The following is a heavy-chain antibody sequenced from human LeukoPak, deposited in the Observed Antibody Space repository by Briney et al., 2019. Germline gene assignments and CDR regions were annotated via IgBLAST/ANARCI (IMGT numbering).Heavy chain of an antibody. CDR3: ARGAGGRSRGIAAAGSGDY. CDR2: ISSSSSTI. CDR1: GFTFSSYS. Sequence: PGGSLRLSCAASGFTFSSYSMNWVRQAPGKGLEWVSYISSSSSTIYYADSVKGRFTISRDNAKNSLYLQMNSLRAEDTAVYYCARGAGGRSRGIAAAGSGDYWGQGTLVTVSS. D-gene: IGHD6-13*01. J-gene: IGHJ4*02. V-gene: IGHV3-48*04.